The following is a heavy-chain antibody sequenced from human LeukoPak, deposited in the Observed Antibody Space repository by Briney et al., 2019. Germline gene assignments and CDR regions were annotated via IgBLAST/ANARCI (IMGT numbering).Heavy chain of an antibody. D-gene: IGHD1-1*01. CDR1: GFTFSSYE. CDR3: ARDLVHGVLWTDTFMNYYYHYGMDV. Sequence: GGSLRLSCAASGFTFSSYEMNWVRQAPGKGLEWASYISSSGSTIYYADSVKGRFTISRDNAKNSLYLQMNSLRAEDTAVYYCARDLVHGVLWTDTFMNYYYHYGMDVWGQGTTVTVSS. CDR2: ISSSGSTI. V-gene: IGHV3-48*03. J-gene: IGHJ6*02.